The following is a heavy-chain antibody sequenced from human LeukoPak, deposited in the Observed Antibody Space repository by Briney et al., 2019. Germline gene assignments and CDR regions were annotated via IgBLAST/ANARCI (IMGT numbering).Heavy chain of an antibody. J-gene: IGHJ4*02. CDR1: GFTFSSYV. V-gene: IGHV3-23*01. CDR3: AKDPFTSGWSFWLDY. Sequence: GGSLRLSCAASGFTFSSYVMSWVRQAPGKGLEWVSSISDSGGSTYYADSVKGRFTISRDNSKNTLYLQMNSLTAEDTAVYYCAKDPFTSGWSFWLDYWGQGTLVTVSS. D-gene: IGHD6-19*01. CDR2: ISDSGGST.